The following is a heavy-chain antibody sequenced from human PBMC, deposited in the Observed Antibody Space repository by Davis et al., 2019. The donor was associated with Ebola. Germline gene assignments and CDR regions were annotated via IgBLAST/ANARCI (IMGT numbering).Heavy chain of an antibody. V-gene: IGHV1-69*10. D-gene: IGHD6-6*01. CDR1: RGTFSSYA. J-gene: IGHJ4*02. CDR3: ARESSRAFDY. Sequence: SVKVSCKASRGTFSSYAISWVRQAPGQGLEWMGWISAYNGNTNYAQKFQGRVTITADKSTSTAYMELSSLRSEDTAVYYCARESSRAFDYWGQGTLVTVSS. CDR2: ISAYNGNT.